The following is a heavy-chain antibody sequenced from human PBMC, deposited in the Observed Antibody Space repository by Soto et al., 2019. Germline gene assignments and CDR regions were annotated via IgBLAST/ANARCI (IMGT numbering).Heavy chain of an antibody. D-gene: IGHD2-2*02. Sequence: PGASLTISCNGSGYDFTNYWIAWVRQMPGKGLEWMGIIYPGDSDTRYNPSFQGQVTISADKSISTAYLQWSSLKASDTVMYYCPTHLTGCRSTSCYSFFYYGLDVWGRGTTVTVSS. CDR1: GYDFTNYW. CDR3: PTHLTGCRSTSCYSFFYYGLDV. J-gene: IGHJ6*02. CDR2: IYPGDSDT. V-gene: IGHV5-51*01.